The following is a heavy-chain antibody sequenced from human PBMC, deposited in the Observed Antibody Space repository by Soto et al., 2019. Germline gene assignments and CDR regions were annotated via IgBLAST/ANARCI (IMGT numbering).Heavy chain of an antibody. Sequence: QVLLEQWGAGLLKPSETLSLTCAVYGWSFSGYYWTWIRQPPGRGLEWLGEINHSGITDYNPSLKSRVSISIDTSKNQFSLKLNSVTAADTAVYYCAVGPRMWLAGGGYWGQGTLVTVSS. CDR2: INHSGIT. CDR3: AVGPRMWLAGGGY. CDR1: GWSFSGYY. V-gene: IGHV4-34*01. J-gene: IGHJ4*02. D-gene: IGHD6-19*01.